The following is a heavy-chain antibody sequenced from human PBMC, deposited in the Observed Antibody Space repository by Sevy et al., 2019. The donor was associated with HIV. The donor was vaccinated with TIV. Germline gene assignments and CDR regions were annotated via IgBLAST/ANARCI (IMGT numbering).Heavy chain of an antibody. CDR2: INWNGGST. D-gene: IGHD6-13*01. CDR3: ARGIAPRWYFDL. V-gene: IGHV3-20*04. CDR1: GFTFGDYG. Sequence: GGSLRLSRAGSGFTFGDYGMSWVRQAPGKGLEWVSGINWNGGSTGYADSVKGRFTISRDNAKNSLYLQMNSLRAEDTALYYCARGIAPRWYFDLWGRGTLVTVSS. J-gene: IGHJ2*01.